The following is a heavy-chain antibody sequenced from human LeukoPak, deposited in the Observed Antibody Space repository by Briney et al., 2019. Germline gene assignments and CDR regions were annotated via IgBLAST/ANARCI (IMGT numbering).Heavy chain of an antibody. D-gene: IGHD3-16*01. J-gene: IGHJ6*04. Sequence: GGSLRLSCAASGFTFSSYAMSWVRQAPGKGLEWVSDISGSGASTYYADSVKGRFTISRDNAKNSLYLQMNSLRAEDTALYCCAKPIWGAFPREMDVWGKGTTVTISS. CDR1: GFTFSSYA. CDR2: ISGSGAST. CDR3: AKPIWGAFPREMDV. V-gene: IGHV3-23*01.